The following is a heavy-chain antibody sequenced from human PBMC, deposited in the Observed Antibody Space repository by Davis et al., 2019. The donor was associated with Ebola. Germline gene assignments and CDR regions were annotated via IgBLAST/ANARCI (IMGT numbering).Heavy chain of an antibody. V-gene: IGHV3-30-3*01. D-gene: IGHD6-6*01. Sequence: PGGSLRLSCAASGLTFNNYAMHWVRQAPGKGLEWVAVISYDGSNKYYADSVKGRFTISRDNSKNTLYLQMNSLRAEDTAVYYCAREAYSSSSGYFDYWGQGTLVTVSS. CDR2: ISYDGSNK. J-gene: IGHJ4*02. CDR1: GLTFNNYA. CDR3: AREAYSSSSGYFDY.